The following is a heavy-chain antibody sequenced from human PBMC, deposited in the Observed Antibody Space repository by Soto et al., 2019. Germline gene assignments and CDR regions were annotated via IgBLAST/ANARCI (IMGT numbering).Heavy chain of an antibody. D-gene: IGHD3-22*01. CDR1: GYTFTNYA. Sequence: QVQLVQSGTEVKKPGASVKVSCKASGYTFTNYAISWVRQAPGQGLEWMGWISAYSDRTNYAQTLQGRVTMTTDTATSTAYMEVRSLRSDDTAVYYCARDRDYYYDNSDKYHYHYAMDVWGQGTTVTISS. J-gene: IGHJ6*02. CDR2: ISAYSDRT. CDR3: ARDRDYYYDNSDKYHYHYAMDV. V-gene: IGHV1-18*04.